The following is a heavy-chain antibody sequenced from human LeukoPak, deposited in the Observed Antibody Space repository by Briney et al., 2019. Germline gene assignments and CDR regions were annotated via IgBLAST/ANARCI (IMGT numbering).Heavy chain of an antibody. Sequence: PGGSLRLSCAASGFTFRSYSMNWVRQAPGKGLEWVSAISGSGGSTYYADSVKGRFTISRDNSKNTLYLQMNSLRAEDTAVYYCAKGRGKMTTVTFIGYWGQGTLVTVSS. CDR2: ISGSGGST. J-gene: IGHJ4*02. D-gene: IGHD4-17*01. CDR1: GFTFRSYS. V-gene: IGHV3-23*01. CDR3: AKGRGKMTTVTFIGY.